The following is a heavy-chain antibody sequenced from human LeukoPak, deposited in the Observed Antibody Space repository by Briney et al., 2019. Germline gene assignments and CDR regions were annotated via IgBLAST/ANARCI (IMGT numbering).Heavy chain of an antibody. CDR1: GGSISGFF. CDR3: GRTXSRGXRHIDY. V-gene: IGHV4-59*12. Sequence: PSETLSLTCTVSGGSISGFFWSWIRQSPDKGLEWIGYVFDSRISDYNPSLKSRVTMSVDTSRRSFSLNVISVTAADTAVYFCGRTXSRGXRHIDYWGRGXLVIVSS. J-gene: IGHJ4*02. CDR2: VFDSRIS.